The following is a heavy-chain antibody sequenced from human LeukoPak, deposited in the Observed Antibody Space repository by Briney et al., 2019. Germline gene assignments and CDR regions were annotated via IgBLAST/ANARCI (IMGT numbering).Heavy chain of an antibody. V-gene: IGHV4-34*01. CDR1: GGSFSGYY. CDR2: INHSGST. Sequence: PSETLSLTCAVYGGSFSGYYWSWIRQPPGKGLEWIGEINHSGSTNYNPSLKSRVTISVDTSKNQFSLKLSSVTAADTAVYYCARGRLRVAVAGGWFDPWGQGTLVTVSS. J-gene: IGHJ5*02. CDR3: ARGRLRVAVAGGWFDP. D-gene: IGHD6-19*01.